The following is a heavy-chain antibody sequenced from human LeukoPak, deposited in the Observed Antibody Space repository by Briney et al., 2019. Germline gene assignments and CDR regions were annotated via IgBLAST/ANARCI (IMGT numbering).Heavy chain of an antibody. Sequence: SETLSLTCTVSGGSISSYHWSWIRQPAGKGLEWIGRISPRGSTNYNPSLKSRVTISEDTSKNQLSLRLSSVTAADTAVYYCARDSPFTYYYDSSVYPFDYWGQGTLVTVAS. CDR2: ISPRGST. CDR1: GGSISSYH. V-gene: IGHV4-4*07. CDR3: ARDSPFTYYYDSSVYPFDY. J-gene: IGHJ4*02. D-gene: IGHD3-22*01.